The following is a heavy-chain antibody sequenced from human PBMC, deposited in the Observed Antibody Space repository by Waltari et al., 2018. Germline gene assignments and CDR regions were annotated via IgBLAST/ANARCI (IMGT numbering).Heavy chain of an antibody. D-gene: IGHD3-3*01. Sequence: EVQLVESGGGLVKPGGSLRLSCAASGFTFVSYTMNWVRQAPGKGLEWVSSITSGSSYIYYADSLKGRFTISRDNAKNSLYLQMNSLRAEDTAVYYCARDQGYYDFVNWGQGTLVTVSS. CDR3: ARDQGYYDFVN. CDR1: GFTFVSYT. V-gene: IGHV3-21*01. J-gene: IGHJ4*02. CDR2: ITSGSSYI.